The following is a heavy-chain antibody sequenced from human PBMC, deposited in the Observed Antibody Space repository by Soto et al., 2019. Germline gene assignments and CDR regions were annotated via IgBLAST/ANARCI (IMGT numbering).Heavy chain of an antibody. D-gene: IGHD2-15*01. Sequence: GGSLRLSCAASGFTFSSYAMSWVRQAPGKGLEWVSAISGSGGSTYYADSVKGRFTISRDNSKNTLYLQMNSLRAEDTAVYYCARDLSLDIVVVVAATPEGMDVWGQGTTVTVSS. CDR2: ISGSGGST. CDR3: ARDLSLDIVVVVAATPEGMDV. J-gene: IGHJ6*02. V-gene: IGHV3-23*01. CDR1: GFTFSSYA.